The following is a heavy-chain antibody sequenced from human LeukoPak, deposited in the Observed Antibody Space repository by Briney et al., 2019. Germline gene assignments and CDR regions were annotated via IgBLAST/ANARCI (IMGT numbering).Heavy chain of an antibody. V-gene: IGHV4-30-2*01. CDR3: TRGNQLGRYWFDP. Sequence: PSQTLSLTCTVSGGSISSGGYYWSWLRQPPGKGLEWIGYIYHSGSTYYNPSLKSRVTISVDRSKNQFSLKLSSVTAADTAVYYCTRGNQLGRYWFDPWGQGTLVTVSS. D-gene: IGHD1-14*01. CDR1: GGSISSGGYY. CDR2: IYHSGST. J-gene: IGHJ5*02.